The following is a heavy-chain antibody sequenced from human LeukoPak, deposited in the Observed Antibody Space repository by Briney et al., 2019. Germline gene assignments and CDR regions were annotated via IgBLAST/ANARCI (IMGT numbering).Heavy chain of an antibody. V-gene: IGHV1-2*02. CDR2: INPNSGGT. CDR1: GYTFTGYY. D-gene: IGHD3-10*01. Sequence: GASVKVSCTASGYTFTGYYMHWVRQAPGQGLEWMGWINPNSGGTNYAQKFQGRVTMTRDTSISTAYMELSRLRSDDTAVYYCARQWFGEFSRWFDPWGQGTLVTVSS. J-gene: IGHJ5*02. CDR3: ARQWFGEFSRWFDP.